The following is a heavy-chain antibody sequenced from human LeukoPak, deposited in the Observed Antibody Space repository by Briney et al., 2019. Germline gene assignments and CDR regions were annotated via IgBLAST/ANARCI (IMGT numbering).Heavy chain of an antibody. J-gene: IGHJ4*02. V-gene: IGHV3-23*01. CDR2: ISGSGGST. CDR3: ARDQGQK. Sequence: GGSLRLSCAVSGISLSNYGMSWVRQAPGKGLEWVAGISGSGGSTNYADSVKGRFTISRDNPKNTLYLQMNSLRAEDTAVYYCARDQGQKWGQGTLVTVSS. CDR1: GISLSNYG.